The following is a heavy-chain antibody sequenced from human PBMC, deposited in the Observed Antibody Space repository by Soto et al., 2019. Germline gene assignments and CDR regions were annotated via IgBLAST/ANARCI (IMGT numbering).Heavy chain of an antibody. D-gene: IGHD3-22*01. CDR1: GGSISSGDYY. CDR2: IYYSGST. CDR3: ARDTWDYYDSSCYI. V-gene: IGHV4-30-4*01. Sequence: SETLSLTCTVSGGSISSGDYYWSWIRQPPGKGLEWIGYIYYSGSTYYNPSLKSRVTISVDTSKNQFSLKLSSVTAADTAVNYCARDTWDYYDSSCYIWGQGTLVTFSS. J-gene: IGHJ4*02.